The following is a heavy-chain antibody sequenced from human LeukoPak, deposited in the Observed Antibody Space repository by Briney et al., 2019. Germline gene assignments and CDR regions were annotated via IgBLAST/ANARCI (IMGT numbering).Heavy chain of an antibody. Sequence: ASVKVSCKASGYTFTSYGISWVRQAPGQGLEWMGWISAYNGNTNYAQKLQGRVTMTTDTSTSTAYMELRSLRSDDTAVYYCARLWGIVATSTYYYGMDVWGQGTTVTVSS. D-gene: IGHD5-12*01. V-gene: IGHV1-18*01. CDR3: ARLWGIVATSTYYYGMDV. CDR2: ISAYNGNT. CDR1: GYTFTSYG. J-gene: IGHJ6*02.